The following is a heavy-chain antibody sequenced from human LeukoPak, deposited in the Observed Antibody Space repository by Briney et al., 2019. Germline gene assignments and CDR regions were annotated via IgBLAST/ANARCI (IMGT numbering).Heavy chain of an antibody. V-gene: IGHV4-59*01. J-gene: IGHJ4*02. CDR1: GGSMNSYC. D-gene: IGHD4-17*01. CDR3: ARDYGEYYFDY. Sequence: SETLSLTCTVSGGSMNSYCWSWIRQPPGKGLEWIGYIYYSGSTNYNPSLKSRVTISVDTSKNQFSLKLSSVTAADTAVYYCARDYGEYYFDYWGQGTLVTVSS. CDR2: IYYSGST.